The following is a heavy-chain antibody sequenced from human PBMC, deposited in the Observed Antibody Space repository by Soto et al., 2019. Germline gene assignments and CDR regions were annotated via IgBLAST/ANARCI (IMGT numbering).Heavy chain of an antibody. V-gene: IGHV3-23*01. D-gene: IGHD3-10*01. CDR3: AKHLGNDLRGRFFDY. CDR2: VSGGGDNT. Sequence: PGGSLRLSCAASGFIFNSYAMSWVRQAPGKGLEWVSTVSGGGDNTFYADSVKGRLTISRDNSKNTLFLQMNSLTVEDTAVYYCAKHLGNDLRGRFFDYWGLGILVTVSS. CDR1: GFIFNSYA. J-gene: IGHJ4*02.